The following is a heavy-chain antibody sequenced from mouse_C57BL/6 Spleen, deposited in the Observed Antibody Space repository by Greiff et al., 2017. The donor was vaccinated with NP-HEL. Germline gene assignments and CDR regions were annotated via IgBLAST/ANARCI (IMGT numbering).Heavy chain of an antibody. CDR1: GYSITSGYY. CDR3: AREDDYGYFDY. Sequence: EVQLVESGPGLVKPSQSLSLTCSVTGYSITSGYYWNWIRQFPGNKLEWMGYISYDGSNNYNPSLKNRISITRDTSKNQFFLKLNSVTTEDTATYYCAREDDYGYFDYWGQGTTLTVSS. J-gene: IGHJ2*01. CDR2: ISYDGSN. D-gene: IGHD2-4*01. V-gene: IGHV3-6*01.